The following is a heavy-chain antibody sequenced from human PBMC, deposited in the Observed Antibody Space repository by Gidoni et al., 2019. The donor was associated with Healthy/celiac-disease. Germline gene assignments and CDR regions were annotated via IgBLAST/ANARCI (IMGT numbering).Heavy chain of an antibody. CDR3: RVVVPAAIGGDTDY. D-gene: IGHD2-2*01. J-gene: IGHJ4*02. Sequence: QVQLVESGGGVVQPGRSLRLSCAASGFTFSSYGMHWVRQAPGKGLEWVAVISYDGSNKYYADSVKGRFTISRDNSKNTLYLQMNSLRAEDTAVYYCRVVVPAAIGGDTDYWGQGTLVTVSS. V-gene: IGHV3-30*03. CDR1: GFTFSSYG. CDR2: ISYDGSNK.